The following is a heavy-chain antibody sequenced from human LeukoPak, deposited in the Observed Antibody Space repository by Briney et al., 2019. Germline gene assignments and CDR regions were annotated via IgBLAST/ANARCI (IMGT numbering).Heavy chain of an antibody. D-gene: IGHD6-19*01. V-gene: IGHV3-30*18. CDR2: ISYDGSNK. CDR1: GFTFSSYG. Sequence: PGGSLRLSCAASGFTFSSYGMHWVRQAPGKGLEWVAVISYDGSNKYYADSVKGRFTISRDNSKNTLYLQMNSLRAEDTAVYYCAKDHQWLTQGALDYWGQGTLVTVSS. J-gene: IGHJ4*02. CDR3: AKDHQWLTQGALDY.